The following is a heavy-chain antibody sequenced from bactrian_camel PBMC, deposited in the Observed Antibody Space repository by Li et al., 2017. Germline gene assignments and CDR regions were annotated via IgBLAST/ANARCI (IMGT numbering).Heavy chain of an antibody. V-gene: IGHV3S31*01. D-gene: IGHD6*01. CDR3: ATVGTVVADFAY. J-gene: IGHJ6*01. CDR2: INSDGGGA. CDR1: GFSFSSYT. Sequence: VQLVESGGGLVQPGGSLRLSCAASGFSFSSYTMSWVRQAPGSGLEWVSAINSDGGGAYYTDSVKGRFTISRDNAKNTLYLQLNSLKTEDTALYYCATVGTVVADFAYWGQGTQVTVS.